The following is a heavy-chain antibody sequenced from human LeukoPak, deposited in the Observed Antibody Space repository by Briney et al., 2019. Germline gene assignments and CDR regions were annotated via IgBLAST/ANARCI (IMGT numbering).Heavy chain of an antibody. CDR3: ARIVVAHLFDP. V-gene: IGHV1-69*06. J-gene: IGHJ5*02. D-gene: IGHD2-2*01. Sequence: SVKVSCKASGGTFSSYAISWVRQAPGQGLEWMGGTIPIFGTANYAQKFQGRVTITADKSTSTAYMELSSLRSEDTAVYYCARIVVAHLFDPWGQGTLVTVSS. CDR2: TIPIFGTA. CDR1: GGTFSSYA.